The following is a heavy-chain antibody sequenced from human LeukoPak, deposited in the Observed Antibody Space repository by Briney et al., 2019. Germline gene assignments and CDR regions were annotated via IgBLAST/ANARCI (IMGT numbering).Heavy chain of an antibody. D-gene: IGHD2-15*01. V-gene: IGHV4-61*02. CDR3: ARLLLAFDI. CDR1: GGSISSGSYY. Sequence: PSQTLSLTCTVSGGSISSGSYYWSWIRQPAGKGLEWIGRIYTSGSTNYNPSLKSRVTISVDTSKNQFSLKLSSVTAADTAVYYCARLLLAFDIWGQGTMVTVSS. CDR2: IYTSGST. J-gene: IGHJ3*02.